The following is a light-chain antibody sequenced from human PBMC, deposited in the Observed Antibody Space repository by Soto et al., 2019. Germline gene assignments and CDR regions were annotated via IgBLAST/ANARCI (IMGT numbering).Light chain of an antibody. CDR1: QSVGTS. Sequence: EIVLTQSPATLSLSPGESATLSCRASQSVGTSLAWYQQKTGQAPRLLIYDASTRATGIPARFSGSGSGTDFTLTISSLEPEDFAVYYCQQRSSWPLTFGGGTKVEIK. CDR2: DAS. J-gene: IGKJ4*01. V-gene: IGKV3-11*01. CDR3: QQRSSWPLT.